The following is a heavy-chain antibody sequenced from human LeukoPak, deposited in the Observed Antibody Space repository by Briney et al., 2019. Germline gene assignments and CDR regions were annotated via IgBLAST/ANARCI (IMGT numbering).Heavy chain of an antibody. J-gene: IGHJ4*02. D-gene: IGHD5-18*01. Sequence: PVGSLRLSSVPSVFTFSSYAMSWVRQAPGKGVEWVSAISGSGGSTYYADSVKGRFTISRDNSKNTLYLQMNSLRAEDTAVYYCAKALRGDSFGLLDYWGQGTLVTVSS. CDR1: VFTFSSYA. CDR2: ISGSGGST. V-gene: IGHV3-23*01. CDR3: AKALRGDSFGLLDY.